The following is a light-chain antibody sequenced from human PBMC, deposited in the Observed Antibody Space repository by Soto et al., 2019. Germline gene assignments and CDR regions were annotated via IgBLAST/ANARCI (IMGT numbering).Light chain of an antibody. J-gene: IGKJ3*01. V-gene: IGKV1-33*01. CDR1: QDISNY. Sequence: DIQMTQSPSSLSASVGDRVTITCQASQDISNYLNWYQQKPGKAPKLLIYDASNLETGVPSRFSGSGSGTDFTFTISSLQPEEIAKYYCQQYDNPPTFGPGTKVDIK. CDR3: QQYDNPPT. CDR2: DAS.